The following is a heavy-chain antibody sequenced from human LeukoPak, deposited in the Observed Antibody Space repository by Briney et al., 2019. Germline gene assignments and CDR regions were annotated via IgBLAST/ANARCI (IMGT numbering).Heavy chain of an antibody. V-gene: IGHV4-34*01. CDR1: GGSFSGYY. CDR3: ARGRDFGD. J-gene: IGHJ4*02. CDR2: INHSGST. Sequence: SETLSLTCAVYGGSFSGYYWSWIRQPPGKGLEWIGEINHSGSTNYNPSLKSRVTISVDTSKNQFSLKLSSVTAADTAVYYCARGRDFGDWGQGTLVTVSS. D-gene: IGHD3-10*01.